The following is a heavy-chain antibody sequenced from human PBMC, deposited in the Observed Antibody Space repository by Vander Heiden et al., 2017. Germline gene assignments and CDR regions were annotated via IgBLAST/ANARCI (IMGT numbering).Heavy chain of an antibody. D-gene: IGHD4-17*01. J-gene: IGHJ1*01. CDR2: INHSGST. CDR3: ARSGNTVTRGFYPDEYFQH. CDR1: GGSFSGYY. V-gene: IGHV4-34*01. Sequence: QVQLQQWGAGLLKPSETLSLTCAVYGGSFSGYYWSWIRQPPGKGLEWIGEINHSGSTNYNPSLKSRVTISVDTSKNQFSLKLSSVTAADTAVYYCARSGNTVTRGFYPDEYFQHWGQGTLVTVSS.